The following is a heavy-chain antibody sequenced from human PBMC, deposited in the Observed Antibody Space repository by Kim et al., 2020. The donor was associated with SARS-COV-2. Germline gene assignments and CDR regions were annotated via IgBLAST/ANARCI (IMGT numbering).Heavy chain of an antibody. CDR2: ISWNSGSI. J-gene: IGHJ4*02. Sequence: GGSLRLSCAASGFTFDDYAMHWVRQAPGKGLEWVSGISWNSGSIGYADSVKGRFTISRDNAKNSLYLQMNSLRAEDTALYYCAKGKGKRLRFLEWSTLFDYWGQGTLVTVSS. V-gene: IGHV3-9*01. CDR3: AKGKGKRLRFLEWSTLFDY. CDR1: GFTFDDYA. D-gene: IGHD3-3*01.